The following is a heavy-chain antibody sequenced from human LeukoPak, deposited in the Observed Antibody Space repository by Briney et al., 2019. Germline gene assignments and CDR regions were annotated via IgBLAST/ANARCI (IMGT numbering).Heavy chain of an antibody. V-gene: IGHV3-30*18. D-gene: IGHD2-21*02. CDR1: GFTFSSYG. J-gene: IGHJ4*02. CDR3: AKALYCGGDCYWGGFDY. CDR2: ISYDGSKK. Sequence: GGSLRLSCAASGFTFSSYGMHWVRQAPGKGLEWVAVISYDGSKKYYADSVKGRFTISRDNSKNTLYLQMNSLRAEDTAVYYCAKALYCGGDCYWGGFDYWGQGTLVTVSS.